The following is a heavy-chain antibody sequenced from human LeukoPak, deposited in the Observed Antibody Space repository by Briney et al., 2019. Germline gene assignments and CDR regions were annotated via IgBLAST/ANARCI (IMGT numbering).Heavy chain of an antibody. V-gene: IGHV4-59*11. CDR1: GGSISSHY. D-gene: IGHD3-10*01. CDR3: ARYYGSGSFDY. CDR2: IYYSGST. Sequence: SQTLSLTCTVSGGSISSHYWSWIRQPPGKGLEWIGYIYYSGSTNYNPSLKSRVTISVDTSKNQFSLKLSSVTAADTAVYYCARYYGSGSFDYWGQGTLVTVSS. J-gene: IGHJ4*02.